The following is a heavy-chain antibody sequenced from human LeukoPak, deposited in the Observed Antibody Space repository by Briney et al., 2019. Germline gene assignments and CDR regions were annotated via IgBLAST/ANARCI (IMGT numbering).Heavy chain of an antibody. J-gene: IGHJ4*02. V-gene: IGHV3-11*01. CDR2: ISSSGSTI. D-gene: IGHD1-26*01. Sequence: GGSLRLSCAASGFTFSDYYMSWIRQAPGKGLEWVSYISSSGSTIYYADSVKGRFTISRDNTKNSLYLQMNSLRVEDTAVYYCARDKYSGSYPLDYWGQGTLVTVSS. CDR3: ARDKYSGSYPLDY. CDR1: GFTFSDYY.